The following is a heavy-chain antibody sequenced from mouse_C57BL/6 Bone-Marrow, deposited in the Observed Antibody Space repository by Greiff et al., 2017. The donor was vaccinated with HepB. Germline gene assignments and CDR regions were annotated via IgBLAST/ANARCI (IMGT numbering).Heavy chain of an antibody. V-gene: IGHV10-1*01. CDR2: IRSKSNNYAT. J-gene: IGHJ3*01. CDR1: GFSFNTYA. Sequence: EVQLVESGGGLVQPKGSLKLSCAASGFSFNTYAMNWVRQAPGKGLEWVARIRSKSNNYATYYADSVKDRFTISRDDSESMLYLQMNNLKTEDTAMYYCVREGVVTPFAYWGQGTLVTVSA. CDR3: VREGVVTPFAY. D-gene: IGHD2-2*01.